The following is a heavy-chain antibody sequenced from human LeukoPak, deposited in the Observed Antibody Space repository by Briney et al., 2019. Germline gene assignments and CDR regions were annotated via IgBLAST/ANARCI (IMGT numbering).Heavy chain of an antibody. CDR1: GGTFSSYA. CDR3: ARAEDYYGSGSYTFDY. J-gene: IGHJ4*02. Sequence: SVKVSCKASGGTFSSYAISWVRQAPGQGLEWMGGSIPIFGTANYAQKFQGRVTITADESTSTAYMELSSLRSEDAAVYYCARAEDYYGSGSYTFDYWGQGTLVTVSS. V-gene: IGHV1-69*13. CDR2: SIPIFGTA. D-gene: IGHD3-10*01.